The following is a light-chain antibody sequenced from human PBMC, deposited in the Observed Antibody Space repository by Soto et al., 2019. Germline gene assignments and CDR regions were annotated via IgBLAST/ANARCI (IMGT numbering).Light chain of an antibody. V-gene: IGKV1-39*01. CDR1: QSISNY. J-gene: IGKJ1*01. CDR3: QQSYSVPWT. Sequence: DIHMTQSPSSLSASVGDRVTITCRASQSISNYLSWYQQKPGKAPKLLLYAASGLQGGVPSRFSGSGSGTDFTLTISSLHPEDFAIYYCQQSYSVPWTFGQGTRVEIK. CDR2: AAS.